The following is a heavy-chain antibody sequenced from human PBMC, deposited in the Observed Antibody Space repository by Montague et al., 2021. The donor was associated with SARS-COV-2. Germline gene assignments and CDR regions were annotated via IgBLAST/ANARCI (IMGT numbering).Heavy chain of an antibody. V-gene: IGHV3-33*01. CDR3: EAKLIVGATAPDY. D-gene: IGHD1-26*01. CDR1: GFTFSSYG. Sequence: SLRLSCAASGFTFSSYGMHWVRQAPGKGLEWVAVIWYDGSNKYYADSVKGRFTISRDNSKNTLYLQMNSLRAEDTAVYYCEAKLIVGATAPDYWGQGTLVTVSS. CDR2: IWYDGSNK. J-gene: IGHJ4*02.